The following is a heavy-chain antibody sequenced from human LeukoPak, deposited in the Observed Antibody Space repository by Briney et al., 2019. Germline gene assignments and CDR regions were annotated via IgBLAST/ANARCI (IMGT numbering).Heavy chain of an antibody. CDR2: ISGSGDST. J-gene: IGHJ4*02. V-gene: IGHV3-23*01. CDR3: AKDSVLRGHSYGFDS. D-gene: IGHD5-18*01. CDR1: GFTFSSFA. Sequence: GGSLRLSCAASGFTFSSFAMSWVRQAPGKWLEWVSGISGSGDSTDSADSVNGRFIISRDNSKSTLNLQMDSLRAEDTAVYFCAKDSVLRGHSYGFDSWGQGTLVTVSS.